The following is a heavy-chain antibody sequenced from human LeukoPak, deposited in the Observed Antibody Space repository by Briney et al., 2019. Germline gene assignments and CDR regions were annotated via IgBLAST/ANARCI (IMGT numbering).Heavy chain of an antibody. J-gene: IGHJ4*02. D-gene: IGHD3-10*01. CDR3: ARVRYGSGSTDY. CDR1: GGSFSGYY. CDR2: INHSGST. Sequence: SETLSLTCAVYGGSFSGYYWSWIRQPPGKGLEWIGEINHSGSTNYNPSLKSRVTISVDTSKNQFSLKLSSVTAADTAVYYCARVRYGSGSTDYWGQGTLVTASS. V-gene: IGHV4-34*01.